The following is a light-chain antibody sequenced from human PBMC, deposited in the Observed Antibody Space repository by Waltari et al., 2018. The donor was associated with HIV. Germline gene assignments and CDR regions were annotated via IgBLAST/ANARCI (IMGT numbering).Light chain of an antibody. CDR2: EVN. Sequence: HSALTQPASVSGSPGQSITISCTGTSNDVGGFDLVSWYQHHPDKAPKLIIFEVNKRPSGVSNRFSGSKSGNTASLTISGLQTEDETDYYCCSYARSRSLLFGGGTKLTVL. V-gene: IGLV2-23*02. CDR3: CSYARSRSLL. CDR1: SNDVGGFDL. J-gene: IGLJ2*01.